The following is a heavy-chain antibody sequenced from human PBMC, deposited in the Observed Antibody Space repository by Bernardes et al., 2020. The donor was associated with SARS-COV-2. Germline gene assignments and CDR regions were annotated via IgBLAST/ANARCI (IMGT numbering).Heavy chain of an antibody. CDR3: ARDMVGPYDQ. Sequence: GGSLRLSCAASGFTVSNTCMHWVRQVPGKGLVWVSRISDYGSRTDYADSVKGRFTISRDNAKNTVNLQMNSLRLEDTAVYYCARDMVGPYDQWGQGTLVTVSA. D-gene: IGHD3-10*01. CDR1: GFTVSNTC. V-gene: IGHV3-74*01. J-gene: IGHJ5*02. CDR2: ISDYGSRT.